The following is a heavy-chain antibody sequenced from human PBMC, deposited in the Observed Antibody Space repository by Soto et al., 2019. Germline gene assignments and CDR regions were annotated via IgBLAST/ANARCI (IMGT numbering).Heavy chain of an antibody. J-gene: IGHJ3*02. CDR3: ARAIQPGASCCGDAFDI. CDR1: GFTFSSYG. CDR2: IWYDGSNK. V-gene: IGHV3-33*01. D-gene: IGHD2-15*01. Sequence: QVQLVESGGGVVQPGRSLRLSCAASGFTFSSYGMHWVRQAPGKGLEWVAVIWYDGSNKYYADSVKGRFTISRDNSKNTLYLQMNSLRAEDTAVYYCARAIQPGASCCGDAFDIWGQGTMVTVSS.